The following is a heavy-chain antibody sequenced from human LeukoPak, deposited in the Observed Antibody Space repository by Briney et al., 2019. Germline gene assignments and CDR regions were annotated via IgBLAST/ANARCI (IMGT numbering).Heavy chain of an antibody. V-gene: IGHV4-39*07. J-gene: IGHJ6*03. CDR3: ARVIYDYAREAYYYYYMDV. CDR2: IYYSGST. D-gene: IGHD3-16*01. CDR1: GGSISSSSYY. Sequence: SETLSLTCTVSGGSISSSSYYWGWIRQPPGKGLEWIGSIYYSGSTYYNPSLKSRVTISVDTSKNQFSLKLSSVTAADTAVYYCARVIYDYAREAYYYYYMDVWGKGTTVTISS.